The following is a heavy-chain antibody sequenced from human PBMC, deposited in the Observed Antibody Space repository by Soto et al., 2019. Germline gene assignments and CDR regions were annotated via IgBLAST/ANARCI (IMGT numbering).Heavy chain of an antibody. D-gene: IGHD4-17*01. CDR2: INSDGSST. CDR1: GFTFSSYW. CDR3: AKQTGDDYDYWYFDL. V-gene: IGHV3-74*01. J-gene: IGHJ2*01. Sequence: EVQLVESGGGLVQPGGSLRLSCAASGFTFSSYWMHWVRQAPGKGLVWVSRINSDGSSTRYADSVKGRFTISRDNAKSTLYLQMNSLRAEDTAVYYCAKQTGDDYDYWYFDLWGRGTLVTVSS.